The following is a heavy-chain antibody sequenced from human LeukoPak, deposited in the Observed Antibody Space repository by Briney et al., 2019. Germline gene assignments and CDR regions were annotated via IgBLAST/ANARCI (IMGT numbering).Heavy chain of an antibody. CDR1: GGSISRSSYN. CDR3: ARSTTAVAGPLDS. D-gene: IGHD6-19*01. Sequence: SETLSLTCTVSGGSISRSSYNWDWIRQPPGKGLEWIGSIYYSGNTYYNPSLKSRVSISVDTSKNQFSLKLTSVTAADTAVYYCARSTTAVAGPLDSWGQETLVTVSS. J-gene: IGHJ4*02. V-gene: IGHV4-39*07. CDR2: IYYSGNT.